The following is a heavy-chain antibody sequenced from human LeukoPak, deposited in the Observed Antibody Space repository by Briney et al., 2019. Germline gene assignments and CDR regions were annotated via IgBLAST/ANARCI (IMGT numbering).Heavy chain of an antibody. Sequence: SETLSLTCAVYGGSFSGYHWSWIRQPPGKGLEWIGEINHSGGTNYNPSLKSRVTISVDTSKNQFSLKLSSVTAADTAVYYCARWTPNVHYGGNSARGMLAFDIWGQGTMVTVSS. V-gene: IGHV4-34*01. J-gene: IGHJ3*02. CDR3: ARWTPNVHYGGNSARGMLAFDI. CDR2: INHSGGT. CDR1: GGSFSGYH. D-gene: IGHD4-23*01.